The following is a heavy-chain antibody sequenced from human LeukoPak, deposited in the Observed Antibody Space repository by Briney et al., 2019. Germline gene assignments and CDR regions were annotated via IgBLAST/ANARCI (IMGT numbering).Heavy chain of an antibody. D-gene: IGHD3-22*01. CDR3: ARGVITMIVDDAFDI. J-gene: IGHJ3*02. V-gene: IGHV4-61*02. CDR1: GGSISSGGYY. Sequence: SQTLSLTCTVSGGSISSGGYYWSWIRQPAGKGLEWIGRIYTSGSTNYNPSLKSRVTISVDTSKNQFSLKLSSVTAADTAVYYCARGVITMIVDDAFDIWGQGTMVTVSS. CDR2: IYTSGST.